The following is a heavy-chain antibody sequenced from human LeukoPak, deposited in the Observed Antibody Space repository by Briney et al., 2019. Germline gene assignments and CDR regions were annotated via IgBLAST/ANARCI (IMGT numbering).Heavy chain of an antibody. CDR3: ARDTDGSGNRNFDY. J-gene: IGHJ4*02. CDR2: IYHSGST. CDR1: GYSISSGYY. Sequence: SETLSLTCTVSGYSISSGYYWGWIWQPPGKGLEWIGSIYHSGSTYYNPSLKSRVTISVDTSENQFSLKLSSVTAADTAVYYCARDTDGSGNRNFDYWGQGTLVTVSS. D-gene: IGHD3-10*01. V-gene: IGHV4-38-2*02.